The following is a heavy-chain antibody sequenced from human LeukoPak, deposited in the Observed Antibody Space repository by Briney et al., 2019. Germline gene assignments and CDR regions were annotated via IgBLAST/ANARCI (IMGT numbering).Heavy chain of an antibody. CDR3: ARDWYCSGGSCDRWFDP. CDR2: INYSGST. V-gene: IGHV4-39*02. CDR1: GGSVSSSSYY. D-gene: IGHD2-15*01. J-gene: IGHJ5*02. Sequence: SETLSLTCTVSGGSVSSSSYYWGWIRQPPGKGLEWIGSINYSGSTYYNPSLKSRVTISVDTSKNQFSLKLNSVTAADTAVYYCARDWYCSGGSCDRWFDPWGQGNLVTVSS.